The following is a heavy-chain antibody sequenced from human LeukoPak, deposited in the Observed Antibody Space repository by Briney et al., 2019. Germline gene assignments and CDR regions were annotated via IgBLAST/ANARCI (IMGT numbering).Heavy chain of an antibody. CDR1: GFTFSSYG. J-gene: IGHJ2*01. Sequence: GGSLRPSCAASGFTFSSYGIHWVRPAPGKGLEYGSGIRSNGGSTYYGNSVKGRFIISRDNSKNTLYLQMGSLRAEDMAVYYCARGRVIHGSFDLWGRGTLVTVSS. V-gene: IGHV3-64*01. CDR3: ARGRVIHGSFDL. D-gene: IGHD3-16*02. CDR2: IRSNGGST.